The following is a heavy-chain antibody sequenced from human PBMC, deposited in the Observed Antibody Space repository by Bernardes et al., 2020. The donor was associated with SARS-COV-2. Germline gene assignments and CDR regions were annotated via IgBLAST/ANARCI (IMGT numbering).Heavy chain of an antibody. CDR1: GYTFTSYG. Sequence: ASVKVSCKASGYTFTSYGISWVRQAPGQGLEWMGWISAYNGNTNYAQKLQGRVTMTTDTSTSTAYMELRSLRSDDTAVYYCARDSVNRYSSSWYQDYWGQGTLVTVSS. V-gene: IGHV1-18*01. CDR2: ISAYNGNT. CDR3: ARDSVNRYSSSWYQDY. J-gene: IGHJ4*02. D-gene: IGHD6-13*01.